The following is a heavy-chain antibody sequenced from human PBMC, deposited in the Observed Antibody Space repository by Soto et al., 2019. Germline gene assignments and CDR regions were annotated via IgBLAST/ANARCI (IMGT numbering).Heavy chain of an antibody. J-gene: IGHJ4*02. CDR1: GGSFSGYY. V-gene: IGHV4-34*01. Sequence: QVQLQQWGAGLLKPSETLSHTCAVYGGSFSGYYWSWIRQPPGKGLEWIGEINHSGSTNYNPSLKSRVTISVDTSKNQFSLKLSSVTAADTAVYYCARAPPIQLWSLFDYWGQGTLVTVSS. CDR3: ARAPPIQLWSLFDY. D-gene: IGHD5-18*01. CDR2: INHSGST.